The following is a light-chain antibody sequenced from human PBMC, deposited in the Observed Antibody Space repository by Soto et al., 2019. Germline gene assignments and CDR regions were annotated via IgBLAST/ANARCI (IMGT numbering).Light chain of an antibody. CDR1: QSVSGH. Sequence: EIVMTQSPVTLSVSPGKRATLSCWASQSVSGHLAWYQQKPGLATRLLIYDASTRATGVPVRFSGSESGIECTLTISRLQSEDFAVYYCQQYNNWPPLTFGGGTKVEIK. CDR2: DAS. CDR3: QQYNNWPPLT. J-gene: IGKJ4*01. V-gene: IGKV3-15*01.